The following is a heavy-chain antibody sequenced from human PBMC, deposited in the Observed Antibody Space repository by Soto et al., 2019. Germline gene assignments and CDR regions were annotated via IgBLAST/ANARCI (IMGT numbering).Heavy chain of an antibody. V-gene: IGHV4-34*01. CDR3: ARVGGWIAARPHKYGMDV. J-gene: IGHJ6*02. CDR1: GGSFSGYY. CDR2: INHSGST. Sequence: QVQLQQWGAGLLKPSETLSLTCAVYGGSFSGYYWSWIRQPPGKGLEWIGEINHSGSTNYNPSLKSRVTISVDTSKNQFSLKLSSVTAADTAVYYCARVGGWIAARPHKYGMDVWGQGTTVTVSS. D-gene: IGHD6-6*01.